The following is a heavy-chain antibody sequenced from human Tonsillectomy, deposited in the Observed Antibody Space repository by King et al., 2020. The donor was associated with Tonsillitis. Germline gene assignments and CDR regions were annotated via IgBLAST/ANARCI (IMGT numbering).Heavy chain of an antibody. Sequence: VQLVESGGGLVKPGGSLRLSCAASGFTFSSYSMNWVRQAPGKGLEWVSSISSSSSYIYYADSVKGRFTISRDNAKNSLYLQMNSLRAEDTAVYYCARDGGLLWFGELQGSYYYMDVWGKGTTVTVSS. J-gene: IGHJ6*03. D-gene: IGHD3-10*01. V-gene: IGHV3-21*01. CDR1: GFTFSSYS. CDR3: ARDGGLLWFGELQGSYYYMDV. CDR2: ISSSSSYI.